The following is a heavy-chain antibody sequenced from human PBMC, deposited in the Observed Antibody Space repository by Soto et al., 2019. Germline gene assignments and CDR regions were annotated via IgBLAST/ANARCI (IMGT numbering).Heavy chain of an antibody. CDR3: ARDRSYYDSSGSYSPPY. V-gene: IGHV3-23*01. J-gene: IGHJ4*02. CDR1: GFTFSSYA. Sequence: EVQLLESGGGLVQPGGSLRLSCAASGFTFSSYAMNWVRQAPGKGLEWVSAISGSAATTHFADSVKGRFTISRDNSKNTLYLKMNSLRAEDTAVYYCARDRSYYDSSGSYSPPYWGQGTLVTVSS. D-gene: IGHD3-22*01. CDR2: ISGSAATT.